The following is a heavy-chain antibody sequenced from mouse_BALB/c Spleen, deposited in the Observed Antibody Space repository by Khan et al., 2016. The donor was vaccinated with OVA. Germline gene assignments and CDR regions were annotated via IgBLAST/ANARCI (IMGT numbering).Heavy chain of an antibody. V-gene: IGHV2-6-4*01. CDR3: ARSYYRYGGYYAMDY. CDR2: IWGGGGT. D-gene: IGHD2-14*01. Sequence: QVQLKESGPGLVAPSQSLSITCTVSGFSLSGYNIHWVRQPPAKGLEWLGMIWGGGGTDYNSTLKSRLSISTDNSKSKVFLKMNTLQTDDTVMYYCARSYYRYGGYYAMDYWGQGTSVTVSA. CDR1: GFSLSGYN. J-gene: IGHJ4*01.